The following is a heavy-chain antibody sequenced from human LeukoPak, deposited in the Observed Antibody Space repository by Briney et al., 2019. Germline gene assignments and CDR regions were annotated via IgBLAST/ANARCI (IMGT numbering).Heavy chain of an antibody. Sequence: SETLSLTCTVSGGSISSSSYYWGWILQPPGKGVEWIGSIYYSGSTYYNPSLKSRVTISVDTSKNQFSLKLSSVTAADTAVYYCARQRSIMITFGGVIALWDYWGQGTLVTVSS. CDR1: GGSISSSSYY. J-gene: IGHJ4*02. D-gene: IGHD3-16*02. CDR2: IYYSGST. CDR3: ARQRSIMITFGGVIALWDY. V-gene: IGHV4-39*01.